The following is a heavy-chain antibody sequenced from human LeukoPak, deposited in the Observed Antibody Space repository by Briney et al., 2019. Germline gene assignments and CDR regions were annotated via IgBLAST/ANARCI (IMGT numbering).Heavy chain of an antibody. Sequence: ASVKDSCKASGYTFTSYAMNWVRQAPGQGLERMGWINTNTGNPTYAQGFTGRFVFSLDTSVSTAYLQISSLKPEDTAVYYCARAGYCSAAGCRLWAYWGQGTLVTVSS. J-gene: IGHJ4*02. V-gene: IGHV7-4-1*02. CDR2: INTNTGNP. CDR1: GYTFTSYA. D-gene: IGHD2-15*01. CDR3: ARAGYCSAAGCRLWAY.